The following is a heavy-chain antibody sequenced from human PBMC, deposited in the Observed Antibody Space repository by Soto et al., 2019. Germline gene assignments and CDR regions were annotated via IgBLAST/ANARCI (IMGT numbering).Heavy chain of an antibody. V-gene: IGHV3-53*01. CDR2: LYSDGTT. CDR3: ARSDPYDSSGDHVGAFEI. CDR1: GFTISTKY. D-gene: IGHD3-22*01. Sequence: EVHLVESGGGLIQPGGSLRLSCAASGFTISTKYMSWVRQGPGKGLEWVSVLYSDGTTAYADSVKGRFTVSRDNSNITLYLQMNTLRAEDTAVYYCARSDPYDSSGDHVGAFEIWGQGTVVTVSS. J-gene: IGHJ3*02.